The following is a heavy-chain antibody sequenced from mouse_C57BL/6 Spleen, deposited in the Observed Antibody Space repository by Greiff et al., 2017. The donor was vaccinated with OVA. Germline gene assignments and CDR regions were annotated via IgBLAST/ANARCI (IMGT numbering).Heavy chain of an antibody. Sequence: QVQLKESGAELARPGASVKLSCKASGYTFTSYGISWVKQRTGQGLEWIGEIYPRSGNTYYNEKFKGKATLTADKSSSTAYMELRSLTSEDSAVYFCASGEFITTVVADFDYWGQGTTLTVSS. CDR1: GYTFTSYG. V-gene: IGHV1-81*01. CDR3: ASGEFITTVVADFDY. CDR2: IYPRSGNT. J-gene: IGHJ2*01. D-gene: IGHD1-1*01.